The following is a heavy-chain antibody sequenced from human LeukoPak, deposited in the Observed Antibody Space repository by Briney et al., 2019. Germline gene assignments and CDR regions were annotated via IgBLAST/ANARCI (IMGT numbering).Heavy chain of an antibody. CDR2: IYTSGST. J-gene: IGHJ4*02. CDR1: GGSISSYY. Sequence: SETLSLTCTVSGGSISSYYWSWIRQPAGKGLEWIGRIYTSGSTNYNPSLKGRVTMSVDTSKNQFSLKLSSVTAADTAVYYCAGTRIMITFGGVIARDYWGQGTLVTVSS. D-gene: IGHD3-16*02. CDR3: AGTRIMITFGGVIARDY. V-gene: IGHV4-4*07.